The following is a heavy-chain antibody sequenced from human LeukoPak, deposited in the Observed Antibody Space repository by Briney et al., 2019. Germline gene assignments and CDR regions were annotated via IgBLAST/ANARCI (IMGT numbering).Heavy chain of an antibody. V-gene: IGHV1-18*01. Sequence: GASVKVSCKASGYTFTSYGISWVRQAPGQGLEWMGWISAYNGNTNYAQKLQGRVTMTTDTSTSTAYMELRSLRSDDTAVYYCARDQVESYGDYEALDYYYGMDVWGQGTTVTVSS. D-gene: IGHD4-17*01. CDR3: ARDQVESYGDYEALDYYYGMDV. J-gene: IGHJ6*02. CDR1: GYTFTSYG. CDR2: ISAYNGNT.